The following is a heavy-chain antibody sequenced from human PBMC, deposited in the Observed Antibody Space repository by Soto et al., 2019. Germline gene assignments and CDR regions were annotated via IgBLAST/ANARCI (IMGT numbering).Heavy chain of an antibody. J-gene: IGHJ6*02. CDR1: GFTFKDYA. V-gene: IGHV3-21*01. D-gene: IGHD3-22*01. Sequence: EVQLVESGGGLVQPGRSLRLSCAASGFTFKDYAMHWVRQAPGKGLEWVSSISSSSSYIYYADSVKGRFTISRDNAKNSLYLQMNSLRAEDTAVYYCASYSSGYGMDVWGQGTTVTVSS. CDR3: ASYSSGYGMDV. CDR2: ISSSSSYI.